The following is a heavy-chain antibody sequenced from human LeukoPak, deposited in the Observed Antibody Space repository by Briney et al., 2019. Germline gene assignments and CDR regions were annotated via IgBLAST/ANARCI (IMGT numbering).Heavy chain of an antibody. J-gene: IGHJ5*02. CDR3: ARCGYSSSRYEVPCSWFDP. Sequence: PGGSLRLSCAASGFTFDDYGMSWVRQAPGKGLEWVSGINWNGGSTGYADSVKGRFTFSRDNAKNSLYLQMNSLRAEDTALYHCARCGYSSSRYEVPCSWFDPWGQGTLVTVSS. CDR1: GFTFDDYG. V-gene: IGHV3-20*01. D-gene: IGHD6-13*01. CDR2: INWNGGST.